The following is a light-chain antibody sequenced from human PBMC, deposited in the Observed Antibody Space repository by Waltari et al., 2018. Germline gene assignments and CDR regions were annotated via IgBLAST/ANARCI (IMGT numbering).Light chain of an antibody. CDR1: QCISSY. Sequence: DIQLTQSPSFLSASVGDRVTITCQASQCISSYLAWYQQKPGKAPKLLIYAASTLQSGVPSRFSGSGSGTEFTLTISSLQPEDFATYYCQQLNSYRTFGQGTKVEIK. J-gene: IGKJ1*01. CDR3: QQLNSYRT. CDR2: AAS. V-gene: IGKV1-9*01.